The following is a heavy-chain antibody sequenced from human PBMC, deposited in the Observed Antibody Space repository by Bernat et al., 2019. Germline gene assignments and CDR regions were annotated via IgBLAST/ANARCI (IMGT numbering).Heavy chain of an antibody. Sequence: QVQLVESGGGVVQSGRSLRLSCATSGFTFSSYVMHWVRQAPGKGLEWVAGILQDGGTIYYADSVKGRFTVSRDNSRNTLYLQMNSLRAEDTAVYYCATTIAVAGPSSAYYGMDVWGQGTTVTVSS. J-gene: IGHJ6*02. CDR1: GFTFSSYV. CDR2: ILQDGGTI. CDR3: ATTIAVAGPSSAYYGMDV. V-gene: IGHV3-30-3*01. D-gene: IGHD6-19*01.